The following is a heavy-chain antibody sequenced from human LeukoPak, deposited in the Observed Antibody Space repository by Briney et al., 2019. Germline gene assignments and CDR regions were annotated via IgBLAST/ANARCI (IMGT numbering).Heavy chain of an antibody. CDR3: ARDHRGSPNYDSSGPLDY. J-gene: IGHJ4*02. CDR1: GFTFSSYS. Sequence: PGGSLRLSCAASGFTFSSYSMNWVRQAPGQGLKWVSSISTSSSYIYYADSVKGRFTISRDNAKNSLYLQMNSLRAEDTAVYYCARDHRGSPNYDSSGPLDYWGQGTLVTVSS. V-gene: IGHV3-21*01. D-gene: IGHD3-22*01. CDR2: ISTSSSYI.